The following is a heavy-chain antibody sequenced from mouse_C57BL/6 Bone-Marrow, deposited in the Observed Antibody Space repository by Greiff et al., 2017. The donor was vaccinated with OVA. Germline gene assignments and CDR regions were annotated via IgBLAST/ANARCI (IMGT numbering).Heavy chain of an antibody. Sequence: QVQLQQSGAELVRPGASVKLSCKASGYTFTDYYINWVKQRPGQGLEWIARIYPGSGNTYYNEKFKGKATLTAEKSSSTAYMQLSSLTSEDSAVYFCARDGSSYGWFAYWGQGTLVTVSA. J-gene: IGHJ3*01. D-gene: IGHD1-1*01. CDR1: GYTFTDYY. CDR3: ARDGSSYGWFAY. V-gene: IGHV1-76*01. CDR2: IYPGSGNT.